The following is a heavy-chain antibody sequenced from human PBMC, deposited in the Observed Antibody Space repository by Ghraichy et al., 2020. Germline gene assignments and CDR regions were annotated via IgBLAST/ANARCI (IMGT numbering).Heavy chain of an antibody. CDR2: INHSGST. CDR1: GGSFSGYY. Sequence: SETLSLTCAVYGGSFSGYYWSWIRQPPGKGLEWIGEINHSGSTNYNPSLKSRVTISVDTSKNQFSLKLSSVTAADTAVYYCAREGFEFGAMVNDWGQGTLVTVSS. J-gene: IGHJ4*02. D-gene: IGHD5-18*01. V-gene: IGHV4-34*01. CDR3: AREGFEFGAMVND.